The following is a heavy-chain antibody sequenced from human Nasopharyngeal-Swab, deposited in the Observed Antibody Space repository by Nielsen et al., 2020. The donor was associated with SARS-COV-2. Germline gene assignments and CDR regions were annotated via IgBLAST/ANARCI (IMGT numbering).Heavy chain of an antibody. D-gene: IGHD6-13*01. Sequence: GESLKISCTGFGYSFANYWIGWVRQMPGKGLEWMGSIYPGNSDTRYSPAFHGRVTISADKSINTAYLQWTSLRASDTAMYYCARRGSSWDLDYWGQGTLVTVSS. V-gene: IGHV5-51*01. CDR2: IYPGNSDT. CDR1: GYSFANYW. J-gene: IGHJ4*02. CDR3: ARRGSSWDLDY.